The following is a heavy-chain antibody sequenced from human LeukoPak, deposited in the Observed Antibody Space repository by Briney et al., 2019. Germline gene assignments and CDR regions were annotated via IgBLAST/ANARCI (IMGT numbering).Heavy chain of an antibody. CDR2: IFYSGST. Sequence: SETLSLTCTVSGGSITSYYWSWIRQPPGKGLEWIGYIFYSGSTNYNPSLKSRVTISVDTPKNQFSLRLSSVTAADTAVYYCASYDSSGYPIFDYWGQGTPVTVSS. V-gene: IGHV4-59*01. CDR3: ASYDSSGYPIFDY. D-gene: IGHD3-22*01. CDR1: GGSITSYY. J-gene: IGHJ4*02.